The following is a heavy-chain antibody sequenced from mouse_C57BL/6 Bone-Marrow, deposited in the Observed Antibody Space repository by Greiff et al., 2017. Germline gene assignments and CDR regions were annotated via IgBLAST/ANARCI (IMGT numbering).Heavy chain of an antibody. V-gene: IGHV1-55*01. D-gene: IGHD2-5*01. CDR1: GYTFTSYW. CDR3: ARPYYSNYWYFDV. J-gene: IGHJ1*03. CDR2: IYPGSGST. Sequence: QVQLQQPGAELVKPGASVKMSCKASGYTFTSYWITWVKQRPGQGLEWIGDIYPGSGSTNYNEKFKSKATLTVDTSSSTAYMRLSSLTSGDSAVYDCARPYYSNYWYFDVWGTGTTVTVSS.